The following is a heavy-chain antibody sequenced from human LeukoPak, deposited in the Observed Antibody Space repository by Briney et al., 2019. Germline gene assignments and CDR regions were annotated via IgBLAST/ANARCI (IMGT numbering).Heavy chain of an antibody. Sequence: PGGSLRLSCAASGFTFNNYALSWVRQAPGKGLEWVSAISDSGGSTYYADSVKGRFTISRDNSKNTLYLQMNSLRAEDTAVYYCAKGDGYNYDNWFDPWGQGTLVTVSS. D-gene: IGHD5-24*01. CDR1: GFTFNNYA. J-gene: IGHJ5*02. CDR2: ISDSGGST. CDR3: AKGDGYNYDNWFDP. V-gene: IGHV3-23*01.